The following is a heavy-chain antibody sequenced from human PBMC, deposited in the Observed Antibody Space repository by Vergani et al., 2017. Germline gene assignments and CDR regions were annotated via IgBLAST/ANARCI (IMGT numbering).Heavy chain of an antibody. CDR2: IRRKANTSAT. D-gene: IGHD6-19*01. CDR3: AVAVAGGNGKFYLEC. J-gene: IGHJ4*02. Sequence: EVQVVESGGGLVQPGGSLKLSCAASGFTFSVSTIHWVRQASGKGLDWVGRIRRKANTSATAYVASVKGRFTISRDDSKNTAYLEMNSMKTEDTAVYYCAVAVAGGNGKFYLECWDERMLIIVSS. CDR1: GFTFSVST. V-gene: IGHV3-73*01.